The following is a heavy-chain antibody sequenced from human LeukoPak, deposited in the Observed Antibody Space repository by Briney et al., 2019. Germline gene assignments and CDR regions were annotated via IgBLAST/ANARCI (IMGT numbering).Heavy chain of an antibody. J-gene: IGHJ4*02. CDR2: IFYSGST. D-gene: IGHD1-26*01. CDR1: GDSISSYY. V-gene: IGHV4-59*01. Sequence: SETLSLTCTVAGDSISSYYWSWIRQPPGEGLQWIGYIFYSGSTNYNASLRSRVAISVDTSKNQFSLRLTSVTAADTAVYYCAGRSARYFDHWGQGALVTVSS. CDR3: AGRSARYFDH.